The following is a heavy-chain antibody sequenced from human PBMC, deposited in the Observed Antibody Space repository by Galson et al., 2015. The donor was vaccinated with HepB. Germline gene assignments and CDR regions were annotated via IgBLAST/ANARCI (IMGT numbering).Heavy chain of an antibody. V-gene: IGHV5-10-1*01. CDR2: IDPSDSYT. CDR3: ARNYYDSSGYSTVDY. D-gene: IGHD3-22*01. J-gene: IGHJ4*02. Sequence: QSGAEVKKPGESLRISCKGSGYSFTSYWISWVRQMPGKGLEWMGRIDPSDSYTNYSPSFQGHVTISADKSISTAYLQWSSLKASDTAMYYCARNYYDSSGYSTVDYWGQGTLVTVSS. CDR1: GYSFTSYW.